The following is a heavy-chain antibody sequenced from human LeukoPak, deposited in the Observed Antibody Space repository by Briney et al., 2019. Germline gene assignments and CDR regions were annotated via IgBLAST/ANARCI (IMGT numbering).Heavy chain of an antibody. V-gene: IGHV4-39*07. Sequence: SETLSLTCTVSGGSISSSSYYWGWIRQPPGKGLEWFGSIYYSGSTNYNPSLKSRVIISVDTSKNQFSLKLSSVTAADTAVYYCARHEDTAMVVSPFDYWGQGTLVTVSS. CDR2: IYYSGST. D-gene: IGHD5-18*01. CDR1: GGSISSSSYY. CDR3: ARHEDTAMVVSPFDY. J-gene: IGHJ4*02.